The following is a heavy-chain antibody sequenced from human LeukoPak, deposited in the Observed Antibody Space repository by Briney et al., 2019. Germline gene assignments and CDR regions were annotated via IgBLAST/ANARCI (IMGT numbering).Heavy chain of an antibody. J-gene: IGHJ4*02. CDR3: ARASTKSPLRFVLLFDH. V-gene: IGHV3-53*01. Sequence: GGSLRLSCTLSGFNVNRNYMGWVRQAPGKELERVSVIYTGGTVHCADSVKGRFTISRDDAKNTLYLQMSHLRAGDTAVDYCARASTKSPLRFVLLFDHWGQGTLVTVSS. D-gene: IGHD3-10*01. CDR2: IYTGGTV. CDR1: GFNVNRNY.